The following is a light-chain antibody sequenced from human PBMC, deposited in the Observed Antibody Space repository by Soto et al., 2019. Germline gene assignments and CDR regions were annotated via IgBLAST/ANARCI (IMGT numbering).Light chain of an antibody. CDR3: QHYNSYSEA. CDR1: QTISSW. CDR2: KAS. J-gene: IGKJ1*01. Sequence: IHMTLSASSLSASVGYRVTITCQASQTISSWLAWYQQKPGKAPKLLIYKASTLKSGVPSRFSGSGYGTEFNLTISSLQTDDFATYYCQHYNSYSEAFGQGTKVDI. V-gene: IGKV1-5*03.